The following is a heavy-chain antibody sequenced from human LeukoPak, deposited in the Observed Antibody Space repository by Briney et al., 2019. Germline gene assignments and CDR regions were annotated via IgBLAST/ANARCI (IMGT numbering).Heavy chain of an antibody. CDR1: GFTFSSYA. J-gene: IGHJ3*02. V-gene: IGHV3-23*01. Sequence: GRSLRLSCAASGFTFSSYAMSWVRQAPGKGLEWVSAISGSGGSTYYADSVKGRFTISRDNSRNTLYLQMNSLRAEDTAVYYCAKEKVGAPYAFDIWGQGTMVTVSS. CDR3: AKEKVGAPYAFDI. CDR2: ISGSGGST. D-gene: IGHD1-26*01.